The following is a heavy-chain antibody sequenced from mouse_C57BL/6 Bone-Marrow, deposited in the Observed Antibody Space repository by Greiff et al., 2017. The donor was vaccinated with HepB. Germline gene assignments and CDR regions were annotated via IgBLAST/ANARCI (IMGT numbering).Heavy chain of an antibody. CDR3: ARNESYYVDFDV. J-gene: IGHJ1*01. V-gene: IGHV1-19*01. CDR1: GYTFTDYY. D-gene: IGHD1-1*01. CDR2: INTYNGGT. Sequence: VQLQQSGPVLVKPGASVKMSCKASGYTFTDYYMNWVKQRHGKSLEWIGVINTYNGGTSYNQKFKGKATFTVNKSSSTAYMELNSLTSEDSAVYYGARNESYYVDFDVWGAGTTVTVSS.